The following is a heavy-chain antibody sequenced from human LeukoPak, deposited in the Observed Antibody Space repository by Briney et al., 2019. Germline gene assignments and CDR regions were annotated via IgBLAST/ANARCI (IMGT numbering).Heavy chain of an antibody. D-gene: IGHD1-26*01. CDR2: IHPNYGGT. J-gene: IGHJ4*02. CDR3: ARDYHRLVGDIGSDY. Sequence: ASVKVSCKASGYTFTGYYIHWVRQAPGQGLEWMGWIHPNYGGTNSAQKFQGRVTMTRDTSINTAYMEVSRLRSDDTAVYYCARDYHRLVGDIGSDYWGQGTLVIVSS. V-gene: IGHV1-2*02. CDR1: GYTFTGYY.